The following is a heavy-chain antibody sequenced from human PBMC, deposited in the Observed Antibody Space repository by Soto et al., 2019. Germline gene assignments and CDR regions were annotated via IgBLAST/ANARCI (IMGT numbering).Heavy chain of an antibody. V-gene: IGHV1-18*01. D-gene: IGHD3-16*01. CDR1: GYTFTTYG. CDR2: ISGYNGHT. Sequence: QVQLVQSGAEVRKPGASVKVSCKASGYTFTTYGISWVRQAPGQGLEWMGWISGYNGHTKYAQKFQGRVTMTTDTSTSTVYMDLRSLRSDDTAVYYCAREGEMPYYYYGLDVWGQGPTVTVSS. CDR3: AREGEMPYYYYGLDV. J-gene: IGHJ6*02.